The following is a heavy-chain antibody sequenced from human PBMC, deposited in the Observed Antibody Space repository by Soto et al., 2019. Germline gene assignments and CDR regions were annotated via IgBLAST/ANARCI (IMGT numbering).Heavy chain of an antibody. J-gene: IGHJ4*02. CDR2: ISAYNGNT. Sequence: ASVKLSGKASGYTCTSYGISWVRQAPGQGLEWMGWISAYNGNTNYAQKLQGRVTMTTDTSTSTAYMELRSLRSDDTAVYYCAREEFWSGYYHLDYWGQGTLVTVSS. CDR1: GYTCTSYG. CDR3: AREEFWSGYYHLDY. V-gene: IGHV1-18*01. D-gene: IGHD3-3*01.